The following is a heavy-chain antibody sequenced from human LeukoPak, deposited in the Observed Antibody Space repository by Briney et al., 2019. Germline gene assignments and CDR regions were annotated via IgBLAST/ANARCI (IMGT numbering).Heavy chain of an antibody. J-gene: IGHJ3*02. V-gene: IGHV3-21*06. CDR1: GFTFSTYN. D-gene: IGHD4/OR15-4a*01. CDR3: ARGLTLAGAIAFDI. CDR2: ITSSSSYA. Sequence: PGGSLRLSCEASGFTFSTYNMNWVRQAPGKRLEWVSSITSSSSYAFYADSVKGRFTLSRDNAKNSLSLQMNSLTAEDTAVYYCARGLTLAGAIAFDIWGRGTVVTVSS.